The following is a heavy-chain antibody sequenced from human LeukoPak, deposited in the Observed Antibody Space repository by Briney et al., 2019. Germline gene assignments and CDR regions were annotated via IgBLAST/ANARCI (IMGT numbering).Heavy chain of an antibody. CDR1: GGPISSGSYD. Sequence: SQTLSLACTVPGGPISSGSYDWSWIRQPAGKGLERIGRIYTSMSTNYNPSLKSRVTISVDTSKNQFSLKLSSVTAADTAVYYCARGSRDCTNGVCPYYYYGMDVWGQGTTVTVSS. V-gene: IGHV4-61*02. D-gene: IGHD2-8*01. J-gene: IGHJ6*02. CDR3: ARGSRDCTNGVCPYYYYGMDV. CDR2: IYTSMST.